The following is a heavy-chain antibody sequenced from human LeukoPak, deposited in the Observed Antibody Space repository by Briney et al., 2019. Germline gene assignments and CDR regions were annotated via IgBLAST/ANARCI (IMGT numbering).Heavy chain of an antibody. CDR1: GGPISSGDYY. CDR2: IYYSGST. Sequence: SETLSLTCTVSGGPISSGDYYWSWIRQPPGKGLEWIGYIYYSGSTYYNPSLKSRVTISVDTSKNQFSLKLSSVTAADTAVYYCARARLFDWLLPFDYWGQGTLVTVSS. V-gene: IGHV4-30-4*01. CDR3: ARARLFDWLLPFDY. J-gene: IGHJ4*02. D-gene: IGHD3-9*01.